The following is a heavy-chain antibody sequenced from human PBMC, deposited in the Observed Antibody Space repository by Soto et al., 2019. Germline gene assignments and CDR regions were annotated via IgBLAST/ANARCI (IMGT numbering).Heavy chain of an antibody. CDR2: IYYSGRT. J-gene: IGHJ5*02. CDR3: AREVVVADMTGDWFDP. D-gene: IGHD2-15*01. V-gene: IGHV4-31*11. Sequence: GPGPGWGNPSQPRSPTAVFSGASSTGVVSTWSGSGRPPGKGWEGIGYIYYSGRTYYNPSLKSRVTISVDTSKNQFSLKLSSVTAADTAVYYCAREVVVADMTGDWFDPWGQGTLVTVSS. CDR1: GASSTGVVST.